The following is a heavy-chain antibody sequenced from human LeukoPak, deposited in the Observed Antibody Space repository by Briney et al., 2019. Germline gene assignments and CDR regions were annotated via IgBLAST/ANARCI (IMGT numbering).Heavy chain of an antibody. CDR1: GDSVSSNSAA. V-gene: IGHV6-1*01. Sequence: SQTLSLTCALSGDSVSSNSAAWNWIRQSPSRGLGRLGRTYYRSKWYNDYAESVKSRIAINPDTSKNQFSLQLNSVTPEDTAVYYCARDTALYFHDSSGDFDYWGQGTLVTVSS. D-gene: IGHD3-22*01. J-gene: IGHJ4*02. CDR2: TYYRSKWYN. CDR3: ARDTALYFHDSSGDFDY.